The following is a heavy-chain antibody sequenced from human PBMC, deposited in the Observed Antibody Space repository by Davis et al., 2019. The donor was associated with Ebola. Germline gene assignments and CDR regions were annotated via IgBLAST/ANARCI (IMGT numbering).Heavy chain of an antibody. J-gene: IGHJ4*02. CDR3: ARGLHLGVSDF. D-gene: IGHD3-16*01. CDR2: ISSNGGST. CDR1: GFIFRDYA. Sequence: PGGSLRLSCAASGFIFRDYALHWVRQAPGKGLEYVSAISSNGGSTYYADSLKGRFTISRDDSKNTLYLQMGGLRAEDMAVYYCARGLHLGVSDFWGQGILVTVSS. V-gene: IGHV3-64*02.